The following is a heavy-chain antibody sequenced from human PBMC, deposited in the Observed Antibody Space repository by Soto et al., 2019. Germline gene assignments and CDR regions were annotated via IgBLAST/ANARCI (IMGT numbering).Heavy chain of an antibody. CDR1: GFTFTSSA. CDR2: IVVGSGNT. D-gene: IGHD3-22*01. Sequence: GASVKVSCKASGFTFTSSAVQWVRQARGQRLEWLGWIVVGSGNTNYAQKFQERVTITRDMSTSTAYMELSSLRSEDTGVYYCAAEYYYDSSGYRNYYYGMDVWGQGTTVTVSS. V-gene: IGHV1-58*01. CDR3: AAEYYYDSSGYRNYYYGMDV. J-gene: IGHJ6*02.